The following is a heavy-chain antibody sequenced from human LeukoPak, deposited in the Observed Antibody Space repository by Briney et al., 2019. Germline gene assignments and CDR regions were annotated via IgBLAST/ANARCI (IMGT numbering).Heavy chain of an antibody. CDR2: IYYSGST. CDR1: GGSLISNSYF. Sequence: SETLSLTCTVSGGSLISNSYFWGWIRQPPGKGLDWIGIIYYSGSTYYNPSLKSRVTISMDTSKKQLSLKLRSVTAADTAVYYCARVCGGDCYPLGFDPWGQGTLVTVSS. CDR3: ARVCGGDCYPLGFDP. J-gene: IGHJ5*02. V-gene: IGHV4-39*07. D-gene: IGHD2-21*02.